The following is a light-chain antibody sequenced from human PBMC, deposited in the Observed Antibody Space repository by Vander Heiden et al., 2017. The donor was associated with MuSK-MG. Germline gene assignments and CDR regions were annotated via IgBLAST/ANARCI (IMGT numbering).Light chain of an antibody. Sequence: DIQLTQSPSSLSAFVGDRVTITCQASQDISNYLNWFQQKPGKAPKLLIYDASNLETGVPSRFSGSGSETDFTLTINSLQPEDIGTYYCLQDDKAPFTFGHGTKVDFK. V-gene: IGKV1-33*01. CDR2: DAS. CDR1: QDISNY. J-gene: IGKJ3*01. CDR3: LQDDKAPFT.